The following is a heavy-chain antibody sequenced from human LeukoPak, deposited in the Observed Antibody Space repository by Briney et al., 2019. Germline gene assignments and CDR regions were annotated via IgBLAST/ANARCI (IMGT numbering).Heavy chain of an antibody. Sequence: SQTLSLTCTVSGGSITSGSYYWSWIRQPAGKGLELIGRIYTSGSTNYNPSLKSRITISVDTSKNQFSLKLSSVTAADTAVYYCARGGYHRDFDYWGQGTLVTVSS. V-gene: IGHV4-61*02. CDR1: GGSITSGSYY. D-gene: IGHD5-12*01. J-gene: IGHJ4*02. CDR2: IYTSGST. CDR3: ARGGYHRDFDY.